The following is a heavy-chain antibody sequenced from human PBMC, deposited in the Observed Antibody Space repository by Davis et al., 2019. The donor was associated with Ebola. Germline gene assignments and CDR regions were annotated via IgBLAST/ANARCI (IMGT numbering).Heavy chain of an antibody. CDR1: GYTFTSYD. D-gene: IGHD3-3*01. CDR2: MNPNSGNT. V-gene: IGHV1-8*01. CDR3: ASYTYITMFGVHIRGGGYGMDV. J-gene: IGHJ6*02. Sequence: ASVKVSCKASGYTFTSYDINWVRQAPGQGLEWMGWMNPNSGNTGYAQKFQGRVTMTRNTSISTAYMELSSLRSEDTAVYYCASYTYITMFGVHIRGGGYGMDVWGQGTTVTVSS.